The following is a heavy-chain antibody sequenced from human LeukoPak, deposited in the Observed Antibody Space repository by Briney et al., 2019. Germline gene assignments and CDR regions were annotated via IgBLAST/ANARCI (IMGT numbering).Heavy chain of an antibody. J-gene: IGHJ5*02. Sequence: SETLSLTCAAYGGSFSGYYWSWIRQPPGKGLEWIGEINHSGSTNYNPSLKGRVTISVDTSKNQFSLKLSSVTAADTAVYYCAVLGGSSSDYNWFDPWGQGTLVTV. CDR2: INHSGST. CDR3: AVLGGSSSDYNWFDP. D-gene: IGHD6-6*01. V-gene: IGHV4-34*01. CDR1: GGSFSGYY.